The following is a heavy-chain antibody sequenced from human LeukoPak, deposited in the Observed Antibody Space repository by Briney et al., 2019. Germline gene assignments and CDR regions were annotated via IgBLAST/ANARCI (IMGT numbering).Heavy chain of an antibody. CDR1: GYTFTGYY. CDR3: ARLGGGSSWSNFDY. CDR2: ISPNSGAT. D-gene: IGHD6-13*01. V-gene: IGHV1-2*02. Sequence: ASVKVSCKASGYTFTGYYMHWVRQAPGQGLEWMGWISPNSGATNYAQKFQARVTMTGDTSISTTYMELSSLRSDDTAVYYCARLGGGSSWSNFDYWGQGTLVTVSS. J-gene: IGHJ4*02.